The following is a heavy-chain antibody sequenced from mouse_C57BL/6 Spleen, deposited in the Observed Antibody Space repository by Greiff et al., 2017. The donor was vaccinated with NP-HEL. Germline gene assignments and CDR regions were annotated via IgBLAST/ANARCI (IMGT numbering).Heavy chain of an antibody. CDR1: GYTFTSYW. CDR3: ASEGSPYYYGSSYFAY. Sequence: VQLQQSGAELVKPGASVKMSCKASGYTFTSYWITWVKQRPGQGLEWIGDIYPGSGSTNYNEKFKSKATLTVDTSSSTAYMQLSSLTSEDSAVYYCASEGSPYYYGSSYFAYWGQGTLVTVSA. D-gene: IGHD1-1*01. J-gene: IGHJ3*01. V-gene: IGHV1-55*01. CDR2: IYPGSGST.